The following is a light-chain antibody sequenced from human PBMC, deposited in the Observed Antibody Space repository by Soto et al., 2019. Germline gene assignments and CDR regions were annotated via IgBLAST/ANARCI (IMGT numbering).Light chain of an antibody. CDR1: SSDVGGYNY. V-gene: IGLV2-14*01. CDR3: SSYTSSSTLYYV. J-gene: IGLJ1*01. Sequence: QSVLTQPASVSGSPGQSITISCTGTSSDVGGYNYVSWYQQHPGKAPKLMIYDVSNRPSGVSNRFSGSKSGNTASLTIPWLQAEDEADYYCSSYTSSSTLYYVFGTGTKVTVL. CDR2: DVS.